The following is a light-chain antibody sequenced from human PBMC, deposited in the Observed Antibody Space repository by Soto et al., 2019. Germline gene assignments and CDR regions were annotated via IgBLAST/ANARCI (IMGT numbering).Light chain of an antibody. CDR2: AAS. V-gene: IGKV1-39*01. CDR3: QQSHSIPYT. J-gene: IGKJ2*01. CDR1: QTISSY. Sequence: DIQMTQSPSSLSASVGDRVTITCRASQTISSYLNWYQQKPGKAPKLLIYAASSLQSGVPSRFSGSGSRTDFTLTISSLQPEDFATYYCQQSHSIPYTFGQGTKLEIK.